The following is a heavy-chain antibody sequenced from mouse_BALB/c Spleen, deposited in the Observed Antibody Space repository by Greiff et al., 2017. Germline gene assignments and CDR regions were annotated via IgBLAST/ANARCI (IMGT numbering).Heavy chain of an antibody. Sequence: VHLVESGGGLVKPGALVKISCKASGYTFTSYDINWVKQRPGQGLEWIGWIYPGDGSTKYNEKFKGKATLTADKSSSTAYMQLSSLTSENSAVYFCARGGSRGFAYWGQGTLVTVSA. CDR2: IYPGDGST. V-gene: IGHV1S56*01. J-gene: IGHJ3*01. CDR3: ARGGSRGFAY. CDR1: GYTFTSYD. D-gene: IGHD1-1*01.